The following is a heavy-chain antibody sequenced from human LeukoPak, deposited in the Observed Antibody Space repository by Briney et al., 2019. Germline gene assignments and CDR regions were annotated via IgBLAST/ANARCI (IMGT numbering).Heavy chain of an antibody. V-gene: IGHV4-38-2*02. CDR2: KYHSGST. Sequence: SETLSLTCSVSGYSISSGYYWTWLRQPPGKGLEWIGNKYHSGSTDNNPSLTSRVTISVDTSKNQFSLQLSSVSAADTAIYYCARGGGNGVGWVGQYYFMDVWGKGTTVTVPS. CDR1: GYSISSGYY. D-gene: IGHD3-3*01. CDR3: ARGGGNGVGWVGQYYFMDV. J-gene: IGHJ6*03.